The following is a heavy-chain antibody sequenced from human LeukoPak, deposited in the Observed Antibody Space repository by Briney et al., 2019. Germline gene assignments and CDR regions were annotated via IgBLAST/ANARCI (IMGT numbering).Heavy chain of an antibody. CDR2: ISSSGSNI. CDR1: GFTFSSYE. V-gene: IGHV3-48*03. D-gene: IGHD5-18*01. J-gene: IGHJ4*02. CDR3: ARDRRHEVTRKWIQLWLDEDGYFDC. Sequence: GGSLRLSCAASGFTFSSYEMNWVRQAPGKGRGWVSYISSSGSNIYYADSVKGRFTISRDNAKNSLYLQMNSLRAEDTAVYYCARDRRHEVTRKWIQLWLDEDGYFDCWGQGTLVTVSS.